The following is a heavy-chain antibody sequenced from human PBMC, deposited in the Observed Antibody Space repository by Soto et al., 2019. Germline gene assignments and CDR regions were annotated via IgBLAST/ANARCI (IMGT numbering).Heavy chain of an antibody. V-gene: IGHV3-11*01. CDR3: ARLSLEMATVYAFDI. CDR2: ISRSGSTI. Sequence: QVQPVESGGGLVKPGGSLRLSCAASGFTFSDYYMSWIRQAPGKGLEWVSYISRSGSTIYYADSVKGRFTISRDNAKNSLYLQMNSLRAEDTAVYYCARLSLEMATVYAFDIWGQGTMVTVSS. J-gene: IGHJ3*02. D-gene: IGHD4-4*01. CDR1: GFTFSDYY.